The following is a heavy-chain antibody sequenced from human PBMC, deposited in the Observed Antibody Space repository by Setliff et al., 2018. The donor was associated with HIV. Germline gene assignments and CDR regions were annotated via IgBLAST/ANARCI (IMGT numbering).Heavy chain of an antibody. D-gene: IGHD1-20*01. CDR3: ARNVPGILPRWVGFDP. CDR1: GGTFSRYA. V-gene: IGHV1-69*13. Sequence: SVKVSCKASGGTFSRYAISWVRQAPGQGLEWMGGISPISDTANYAQKFQGRVTVTADEFTSTAYMELSRLRSDDTAVYYCARNVPGILPRWVGFDPWGQGTLVTVSS. J-gene: IGHJ5*02. CDR2: ISPISDTA.